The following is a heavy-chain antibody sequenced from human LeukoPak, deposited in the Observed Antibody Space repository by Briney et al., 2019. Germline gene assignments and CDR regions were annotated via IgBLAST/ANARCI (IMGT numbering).Heavy chain of an antibody. J-gene: IGHJ5*02. CDR1: GGSISSYY. Sequence: SETLSLTCTVSGGSISSYYWSWIRQPPGKGLEWIGYIYHSGSTYYNPSLKSRVTISVDRSKNQFSLKLSSVTAADTAVYYCARARPILWSGYLGWFDPWGQGTLVTVSS. CDR2: IYHSGST. D-gene: IGHD3-3*01. CDR3: ARARPILWSGYLGWFDP. V-gene: IGHV4-59*01.